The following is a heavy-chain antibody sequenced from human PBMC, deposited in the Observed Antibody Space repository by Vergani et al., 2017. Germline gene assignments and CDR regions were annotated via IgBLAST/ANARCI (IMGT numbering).Heavy chain of an antibody. CDR2: IGKDGINT. J-gene: IGHJ4*02. CDR3: AKYLRDSTDGLPDS. CDR1: GFTFSNFG. Sequence: QVKLVESAGGVVQPGGSLRLSCAASGFTFSNFGMHWIGQAPGKGLACLAYIGKDGINTRYRDAVKGRFTVSRDNSKDILYLQMDSLRSEDTALYYCAKYLRDSTDGLPDSWGPGTLVIVSS. V-gene: IGHV3-30*02. D-gene: IGHD2-21*02.